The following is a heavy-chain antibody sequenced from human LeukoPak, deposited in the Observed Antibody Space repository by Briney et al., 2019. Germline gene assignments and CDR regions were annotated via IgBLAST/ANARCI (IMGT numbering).Heavy chain of an antibody. CDR2: IIPIFGTA. V-gene: IGHV1-69*06. J-gene: IGHJ4*02. Sequence: SVKVSFKASGGTFISYAISWVRQAPGQGLEWMGRIIPIFGTANYAQKFQGRVTITADKSTSTADMELSSLRSEDTAVYYCARSYSSSWFFDYWGQGTLVTVSS. CDR1: GGTFISYA. CDR3: ARSYSSSWFFDY. D-gene: IGHD6-13*01.